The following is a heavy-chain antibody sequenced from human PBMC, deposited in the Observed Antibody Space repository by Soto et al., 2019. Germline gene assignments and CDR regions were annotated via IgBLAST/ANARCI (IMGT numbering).Heavy chain of an antibody. CDR3: ARASSIAARPYYYGMDV. CDR2: INPNSGGT. D-gene: IGHD6-6*01. J-gene: IGHJ6*02. Sequence: GASVKVSCKASGYTFTGYYMHWVRQAPGQGLEWMGWINPNSGGTNYAQKFQGWVTMTRDTSISTAYMELSRLRSDDTAVYYCARASSIAARPYYYGMDVWGQGTTVTVSS. V-gene: IGHV1-2*04. CDR1: GYTFTGYY.